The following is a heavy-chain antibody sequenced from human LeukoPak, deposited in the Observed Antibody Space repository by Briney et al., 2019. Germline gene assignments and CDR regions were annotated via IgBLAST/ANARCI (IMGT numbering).Heavy chain of an antibody. V-gene: IGHV3-48*03. J-gene: IGHJ5*02. CDR2: ISSSGNSI. CDR1: GFTFSSYE. Sequence: GGSLRLSCAASGFTFSSYEMIWVRQAPGKGLEWVSYISSSGNSINYADSVKGRFTISRDNAKNTLYLQMNSLRAEDTAVYYCASGDYDFWSGYYTGHWFDPWGQGTLVTVSS. D-gene: IGHD3-3*01. CDR3: ASGDYDFWSGYYTGHWFDP.